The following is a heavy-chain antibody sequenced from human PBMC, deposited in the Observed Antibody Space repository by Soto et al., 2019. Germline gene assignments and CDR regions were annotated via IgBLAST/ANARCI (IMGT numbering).Heavy chain of an antibody. CDR3: AKKGLVDTAMVKAPHGIDY. CDR1: GFTFSSYG. V-gene: IGHV3-30*18. D-gene: IGHD5-18*01. Sequence: QVQLVESGGGVVQPGRSLRLSCAASGFTFSSYGMHWVRQAPGKGLEWVAVISYDGSNKYYADSVKGRFTISRDNSKNTLYLQMNSLRAEDTAVYYCAKKGLVDTAMVKAPHGIDYWGQGTLVTVSS. CDR2: ISYDGSNK. J-gene: IGHJ4*02.